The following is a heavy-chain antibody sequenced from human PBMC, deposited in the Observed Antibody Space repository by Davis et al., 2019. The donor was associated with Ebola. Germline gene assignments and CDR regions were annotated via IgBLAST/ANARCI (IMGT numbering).Heavy chain of an antibody. CDR2: IYPADSRT. D-gene: IGHD6-6*01. Sequence: LRLSCKGSGYNFPIYWIGWVRQMPGKGLEWMGMIYPADSRTTYSPPFRGQVTISADKSINTAYLQWSSLKASDTAMYYCARPKYSTSSDDAFDIWGQGTMVTVSS. J-gene: IGHJ3*02. CDR3: ARPKYSTSSDDAFDI. V-gene: IGHV5-51*01. CDR1: GYNFPIYW.